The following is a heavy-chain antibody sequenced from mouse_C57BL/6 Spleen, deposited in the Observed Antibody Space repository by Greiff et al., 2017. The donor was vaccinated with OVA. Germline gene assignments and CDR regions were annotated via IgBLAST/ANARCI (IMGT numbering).Heavy chain of an antibody. CDR3: TTSYYSNYEGFAY. CDR1: GFNIKDDY. Sequence: VQLKESGAELVRPGASVKLSCTASGFNIKDDYMHWVKQRPEQGLEWIGWIDPENGDTEYASKFQGKATITADTSSNTAYLQLSSLTSEDTAVYYCTTSYYSNYEGFAYWGQGTLVTVSA. J-gene: IGHJ3*01. CDR2: IDPENGDT. D-gene: IGHD2-5*01. V-gene: IGHV14-4*01.